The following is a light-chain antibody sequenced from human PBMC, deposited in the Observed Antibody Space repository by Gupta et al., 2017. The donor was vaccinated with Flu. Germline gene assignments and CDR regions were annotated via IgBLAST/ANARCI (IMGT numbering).Light chain of an antibody. CDR1: SSNIGAGYD. V-gene: IGLV1-40*01. CDR2: GSS. J-gene: IGLJ3*02. Sequence: QSVLTPPPSVSGAPGQRVTISCTGSSSNIGAGYDGHWYQQLPGTAPKLLIYGSSNRPSGVPDRFSGSKSGTSASLAITGLQAEDEADYYCQSYDSSLSGSVFGGGTKLTVL. CDR3: QSYDSSLSGSV.